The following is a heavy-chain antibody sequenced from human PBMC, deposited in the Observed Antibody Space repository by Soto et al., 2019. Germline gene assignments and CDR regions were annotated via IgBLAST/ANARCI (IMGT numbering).Heavy chain of an antibody. Sequence: QVQLQESGPGLVKPSQTLYLTCTVSGGSMATIGFYWTWIRQHPRKGLEWIGYISDSGSNYYNPSLKSRISISVDTSKNHFSLRLTSVTAADTAVYYCARSPRRYSSGWYDYFDYWGQGTLVSVSS. CDR3: ARSPRRYSSGWYDYFDY. CDR2: ISDSGSN. CDR1: GGSMATIGFY. D-gene: IGHD6-19*01. V-gene: IGHV4-31*03. J-gene: IGHJ4*02.